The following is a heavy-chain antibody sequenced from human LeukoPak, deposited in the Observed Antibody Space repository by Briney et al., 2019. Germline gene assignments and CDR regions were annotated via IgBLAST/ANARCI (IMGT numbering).Heavy chain of an antibody. CDR2: ISSSSSYI. V-gene: IGHV3-21*01. D-gene: IGHD6-19*01. Sequence: GGSLRLSCAASGFTFSSYSMNWVRQAPGKGLEWVSSISSSSSYIYYADSVKGRFTISRDNAKNSLYLQMNSLRAEDTAVYYCARRIAVSGSNYNYFYMDVWGKGTMVTISS. CDR3: ARRIAVSGSNYNYFYMDV. J-gene: IGHJ6*03. CDR1: GFTFSSYS.